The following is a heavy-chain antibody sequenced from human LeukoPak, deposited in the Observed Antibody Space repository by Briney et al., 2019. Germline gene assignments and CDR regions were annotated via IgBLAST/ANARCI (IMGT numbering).Heavy chain of an antibody. V-gene: IGHV3-23*01. CDR1: GFTFSSYA. Sequence: GGSPRLSCAASGFTFSSYAMSWVRQAPGKGLEWVSGISGYGGTTYYADSVKGRFTISRDNAKNSLYLQMNSLRAEDTAVYYCASRARGPSVYWGQGTLVTVSS. CDR2: ISGYGGTT. J-gene: IGHJ4*02. D-gene: IGHD3-3*01. CDR3: ASRARGPSVY.